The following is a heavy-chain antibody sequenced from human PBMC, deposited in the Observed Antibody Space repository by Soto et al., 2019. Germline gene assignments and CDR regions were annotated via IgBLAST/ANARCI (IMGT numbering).Heavy chain of an antibody. J-gene: IGHJ3*02. CDR3: ARERGGYCSGGSCYRDAFDI. V-gene: IGHV3-21*01. CDR2: ISSSSSYI. D-gene: IGHD2-15*01. CDR1: GFTFSSYS. Sequence: GGSLRLSCAASGFTFSSYSMNWVRQAPGKGLEWVSSISSSSSYIYYADSVKGRFTISRDNAKNSLYLQMNSLRAEDTAVYYCARERGGYCSGGSCYRDAFDIWGQGTMVTVSS.